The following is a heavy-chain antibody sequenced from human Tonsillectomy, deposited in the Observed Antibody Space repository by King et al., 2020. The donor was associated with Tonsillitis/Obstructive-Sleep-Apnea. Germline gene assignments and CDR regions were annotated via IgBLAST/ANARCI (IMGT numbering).Heavy chain of an antibody. J-gene: IGHJ2*01. CDR1: GYSFSDYY. CDR2: ITPKSGGT. D-gene: IGHD3-3*01. Sequence: QLVQSGAEVKKPGASVMVSCKASGYSFSDYYMHWVRQAPGQGLEWMGWITPKSGGTNYAQKFQGRVTMTRDTSSSTVYMEMSRLRSEDTAVYYCTRSPYNDFSCCYLMFDSYFDLWGRGTLVTVSS. V-gene: IGHV1-2*02. CDR3: TRSPYNDFSCCYLMFDSYFDL.